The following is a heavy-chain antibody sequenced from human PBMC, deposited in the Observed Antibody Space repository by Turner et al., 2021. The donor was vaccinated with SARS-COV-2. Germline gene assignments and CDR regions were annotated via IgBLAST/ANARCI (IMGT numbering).Heavy chain of an antibody. CDR2: IYSGGST. D-gene: IGHD4-17*01. CDR1: GFTVSSNY. V-gene: IGHV3-53*01. J-gene: IGHJ4*02. Sequence: EVQLVESGGGLIQPGGSLRLSCAASGFTVSSNYMSWVRQAPGKRLEWVSFIYSGGSTYYADSVKGRFTISRDNSKNTLYLQMNSLRAEDTAVYYCARDYGDYYFDYWGQGTLVTVSS. CDR3: ARDYGDYYFDY.